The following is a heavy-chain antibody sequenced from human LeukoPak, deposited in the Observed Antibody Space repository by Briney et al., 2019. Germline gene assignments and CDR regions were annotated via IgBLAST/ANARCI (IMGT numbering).Heavy chain of an antibody. J-gene: IGHJ2*01. CDR2: IYYSGST. Sequence: SETLSLTCTVSGGSISSSSYYWGWIRQPPGKGLEWIGSIYYSGSTYYNPSLKSRVTISVDTSKNQFSLKLSSVTAADTAVYYCAREEMAKRYFDLWGRGTLVTVSS. D-gene: IGHD5-24*01. CDR3: AREEMAKRYFDL. V-gene: IGHV4-39*07. CDR1: GGSISSSSYY.